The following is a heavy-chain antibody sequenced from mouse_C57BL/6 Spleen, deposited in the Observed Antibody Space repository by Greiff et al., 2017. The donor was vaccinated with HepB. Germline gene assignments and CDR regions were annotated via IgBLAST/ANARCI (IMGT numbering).Heavy chain of an antibody. J-gene: IGHJ3*01. Sequence: EVMLVESGAGLVQPGESLKLSCESYEFEFPSHDMSWVRKTPEKRLELVAAINSDGGSTYYPDTNEGRVIISRDNTTKTLYLQMSSLTSEDTAVYYCARHEDDYPFAYWGQGTLVTVSA. CDR1: EFEFPSHD. V-gene: IGHV5-2*01. CDR2: INSDGGST. D-gene: IGHD2-4*01. CDR3: ARHEDDYPFAY.